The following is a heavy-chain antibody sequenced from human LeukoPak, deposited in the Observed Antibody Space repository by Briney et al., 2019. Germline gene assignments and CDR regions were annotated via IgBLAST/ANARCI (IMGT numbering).Heavy chain of an antibody. CDR3: ARSRPERGAARPRNWFDP. CDR2: INHSGST. Sequence: PSETLSLTCAVYGGSFSGYYWSWIRQPPGKGLEWIGEINHSGSTNYNPSLKSRVTISVDTSKNQFSLKLSSVTAADTAVYYCARSRPERGAARPRNWFDPWGQGTLVTVSS. J-gene: IGHJ5*02. D-gene: IGHD6-6*01. CDR1: GGSFSGYY. V-gene: IGHV4-34*01.